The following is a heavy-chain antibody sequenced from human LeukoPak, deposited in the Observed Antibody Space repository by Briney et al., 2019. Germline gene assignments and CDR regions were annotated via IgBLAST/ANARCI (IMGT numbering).Heavy chain of an antibody. Sequence: GASVKVSCKASGYTFTSYGISWVRQAPGQGLEWMGWISAYNGNTNYAQKLQGRVTMTTDTSTSTAYMELSSLRSEDTAVYYCATLDYYDSSGYYYWGQGTLVTVSS. CDR2: ISAYNGNT. V-gene: IGHV1-18*01. J-gene: IGHJ4*02. CDR1: GYTFTSYG. CDR3: ATLDYYDSSGYYY. D-gene: IGHD3-22*01.